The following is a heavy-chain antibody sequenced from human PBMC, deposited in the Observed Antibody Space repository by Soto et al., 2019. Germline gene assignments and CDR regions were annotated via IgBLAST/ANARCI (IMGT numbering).Heavy chain of an antibody. J-gene: IGHJ5*01. CDR3: ARSDGWDLNWFDS. D-gene: IGHD6-19*01. CDR1: GYRFSNYD. V-gene: IGHV1-8*01. CDR2: VNPNRANT. Sequence: QVQLVQSGAEVKKPGASVKVSCKASGYRFSNYDMNWVRQAPGQGLEWMGWVNPNRANTGYAQKFRGRLTLTTITSITTAYMELSSLTSEDTAVSYCARSDGWDLNWFDSWGQGTLVTVSS.